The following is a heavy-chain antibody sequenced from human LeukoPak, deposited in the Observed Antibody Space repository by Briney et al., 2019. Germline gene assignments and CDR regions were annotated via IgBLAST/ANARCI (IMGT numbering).Heavy chain of an antibody. CDR2: IRYSGNS. CDR1: GGSISPYY. D-gene: IGHD5-24*01. J-gene: IGHJ4*02. V-gene: IGHV4-59*08. Sequence: PSETLSLTCTVSGGSISPYYWSWIRQPPGKGLEWIGYIRYSGNSNYNPSLESRVTISIDTSKNQFSLRLSSVTATDTAIYYCARSPIIGGDNYVILYDSWGQGALVTVSS. CDR3: ARSPIIGGDNYVILYDS.